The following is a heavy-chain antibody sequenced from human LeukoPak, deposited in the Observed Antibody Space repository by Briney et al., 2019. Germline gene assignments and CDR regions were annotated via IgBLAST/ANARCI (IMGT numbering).Heavy chain of an antibody. J-gene: IGHJ4*02. CDR1: GLTFSSYG. D-gene: IGHD4-23*01. CDR3: AKKQDNGGDPSPIDY. V-gene: IGHV3-30*18. CDR2: ISYEGSHT. Sequence: GGSLRLSCAVSGLTFSSYGMHWVRQAPGKGLGWVAVISYEGSHTFYADSVKGRFTISRDNSKNTLYLQMNSLRAEDTAVYYCAKKQDNGGDPSPIDYWGQGTLVTVSS.